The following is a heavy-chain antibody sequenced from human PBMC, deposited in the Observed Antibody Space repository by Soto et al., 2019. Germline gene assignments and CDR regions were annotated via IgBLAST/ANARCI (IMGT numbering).Heavy chain of an antibody. CDR2: IYYNGET. CDR1: GGSVRSCSFY. CDR3: ARGDIDNWHQGHAFAV. J-gene: IGHJ3*01. V-gene: IGHV4-39*01. Sequence: QLQLRESGPGLVKPSETLSLTCTVSGGSVRSCSFYWGWIRQPPGQGLEWIGNIYYNGETSYNPSLKSRVTISVTTTGNQFSLKLSSVTAADAAVYYCARGDIDNWHQGHAFAVLGQGTMVTVSS. D-gene: IGHD1-20*01.